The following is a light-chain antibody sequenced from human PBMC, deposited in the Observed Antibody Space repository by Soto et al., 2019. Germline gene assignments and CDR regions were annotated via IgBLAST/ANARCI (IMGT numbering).Light chain of an antibody. V-gene: IGKV1-33*01. CDR1: QDISNY. J-gene: IGKJ2*01. Sequence: DIQMTQSPSSLSASVGDRVTITCQASQDISNYLKWYQQKPGKAPKLLIYDASNLETGVPSRFSGSGSGTDFTFTISSLQPEDIATYYCQQYDNLPPYTFGQGTKVEIK. CDR2: DAS. CDR3: QQYDNLPPYT.